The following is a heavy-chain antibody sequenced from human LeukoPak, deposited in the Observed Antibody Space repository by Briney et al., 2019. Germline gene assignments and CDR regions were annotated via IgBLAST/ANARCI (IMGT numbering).Heavy chain of an antibody. J-gene: IGHJ3*02. CDR1: GGSISSYY. D-gene: IGHD3-16*02. CDR3: ARVLWAYDYVWGSYRSSNDAFDI. Sequence: SETLSLTCTVSGGSISSYYWSWIRQPPGKGLEWIGYIYYSGSTNYNPSLRSRVTISVDTSKNQFSLKLSSVTAADTAVYYCARVLWAYDYVWGSYRSSNDAFDIWGQGTMVTVSS. V-gene: IGHV4-59*12. CDR2: IYYSGST.